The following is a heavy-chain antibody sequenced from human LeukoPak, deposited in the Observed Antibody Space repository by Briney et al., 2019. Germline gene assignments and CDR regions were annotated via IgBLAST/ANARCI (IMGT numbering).Heavy chain of an antibody. Sequence: GGSLRLSCAASGFAFSSYAMSWVRQAPGKGLEWVSAISGSGGSTYYADSVKGRFTNSRDNAKNTLYLQMNSLRAEDTAVYYCAKTTTLLGYCSSTSCRGFDYWGQGTLVTVSS. CDR1: GFAFSSYA. CDR2: ISGSGGST. J-gene: IGHJ4*02. V-gene: IGHV3-23*01. D-gene: IGHD2-2*01. CDR3: AKTTTLLGYCSSTSCRGFDY.